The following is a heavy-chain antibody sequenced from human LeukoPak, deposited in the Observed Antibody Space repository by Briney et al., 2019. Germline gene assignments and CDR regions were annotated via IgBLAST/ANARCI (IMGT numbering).Heavy chain of an antibody. V-gene: IGHV3-23*01. Sequence: GGSLRLSCAASGLTFSNYAMTWVRQAPGKGLEWVSSITAGGGTSYTDSVKGRFPVYRDNSKNTLYLQMNSLRAGDTALYYCAKDPNGDYVGAFDSWGQGTMVTVSS. CDR3: AKDPNGDYVGAFDS. D-gene: IGHD4-17*01. J-gene: IGHJ3*01. CDR2: ITAGGGT. CDR1: GLTFSNYA.